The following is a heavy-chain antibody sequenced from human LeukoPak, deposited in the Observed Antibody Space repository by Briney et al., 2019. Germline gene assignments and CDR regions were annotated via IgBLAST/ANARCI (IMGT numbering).Heavy chain of an antibody. CDR3: ARGGYSPDY. CDR2: ISTTSATI. D-gene: IGHD3-22*01. Sequence: PGGSLRLSCVASGFTFNTYSMNWVRQTPGRGLEWVSYISTTSATIYYADSVKDRFTISRDNVKNSLYLQMNSLRAEDTALYYCARGGYSPDYWGQGTLVTVSS. CDR1: GFTFNTYS. J-gene: IGHJ4*02. V-gene: IGHV3-48*01.